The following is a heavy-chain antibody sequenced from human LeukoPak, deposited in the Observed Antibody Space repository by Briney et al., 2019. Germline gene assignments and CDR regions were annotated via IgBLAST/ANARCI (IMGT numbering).Heavy chain of an antibody. D-gene: IGHD2/OR15-2a*01. J-gene: IGHJ5*02. CDR1: GASVSSDY. CDR3: SRHPFQYPFDH. Sequence: PSETLSLTCTVSGASVSSDYWSWIRQSPGKGLEWIGYIYHSGHTMSNPSLKSRVSLSLDTSNNQFSLKLSSVTAADTAVYYCSRHPFQYPFDHWGQGTVVSVSS. V-gene: IGHV4-59*08. CDR2: IYHSGHT.